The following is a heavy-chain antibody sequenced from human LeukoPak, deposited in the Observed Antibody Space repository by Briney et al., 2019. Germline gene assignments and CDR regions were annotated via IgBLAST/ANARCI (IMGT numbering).Heavy chain of an antibody. CDR1: GFTFSSYP. J-gene: IGHJ4*02. V-gene: IGHV3-64*01. D-gene: IGHD6-13*01. CDR2: ISSNGGST. CDR3: ARGDSSSWSFPFEY. Sequence: AGSLRLSCAASGFTFSSYPMHWVRQAPGKGLEYDSAISSNGGSTYYANSVKGRFTISRDNSKNTLYLQMGSLRAEDMAVYYCARGDSSSWSFPFEYWGQGTLVTVSS.